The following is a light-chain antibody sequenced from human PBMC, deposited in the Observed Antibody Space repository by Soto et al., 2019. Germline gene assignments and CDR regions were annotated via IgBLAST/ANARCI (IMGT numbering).Light chain of an antibody. J-gene: IGKJ2*01. CDR2: KAY. Sequence: DIQMTQSPSTLSASVGDRVTITCRASQSISSWLAWYQQKPGKAPKLLIYKAYNLESGVPSRFSGIGSGTEFTLTISNLQPDDFATYYCQQYNSYSPTFGQGTKLEVK. CDR3: QQYNSYSPT. V-gene: IGKV1-5*03. CDR1: QSISSW.